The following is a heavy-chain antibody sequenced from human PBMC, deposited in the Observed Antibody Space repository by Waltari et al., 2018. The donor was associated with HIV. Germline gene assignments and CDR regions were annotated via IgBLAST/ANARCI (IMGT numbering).Heavy chain of an antibody. Sequence: QLQLQESGPGLVKPSETLSLICTVSGGSLSSETYYWGWIRQPPGRELESIGSIFYNGNTYYTPSLESRVTISVDTSKNLLSLKLTSVTAADTAVYFCARQLIVVIPNYWYFDLWGRGTLVTVSS. V-gene: IGHV4-39*01. CDR3: ARQLIVVIPNYWYFDL. J-gene: IGHJ2*01. D-gene: IGHD3-22*01. CDR2: IFYNGNT. CDR1: GGSLSSETYY.